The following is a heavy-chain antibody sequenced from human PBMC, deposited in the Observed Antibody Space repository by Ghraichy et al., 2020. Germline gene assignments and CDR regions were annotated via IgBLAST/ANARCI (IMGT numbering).Heavy chain of an antibody. CDR3: ARGFGDNYDYYYYGMDV. J-gene: IGHJ6*02. V-gene: IGHV4-61*01. CDR2: IYYSGST. D-gene: IGHD3-10*01. CDR1: GGSVSSGSYY. Sequence: SETLSLTCTVSGGSVSSGSYYWSWIRQPPGKGLEWIGYIYYSGSTNYNPSLKSRVTISVDTSKNQFSLKLSSVTAADTAVYYCARGFGDNYDYYYYGMDVWGQGTTVTVSS.